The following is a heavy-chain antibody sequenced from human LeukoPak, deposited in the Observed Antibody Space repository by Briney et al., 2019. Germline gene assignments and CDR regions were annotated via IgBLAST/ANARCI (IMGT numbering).Heavy chain of an antibody. CDR3: VRIGYCSGGGCQGRDWFDP. Sequence: GGSLRLSCAASGFTFSSYGMHWVRQAPGTGLEWVAFIQFDGNGEYYADSVKGRFTISRDNSKNTLYLQMNSLRVEDTALYYCVRIGYCSGGGCQGRDWFDPWGQGTLVTVSS. J-gene: IGHJ5*02. V-gene: IGHV3-30*02. CDR1: GFTFSSYG. CDR2: IQFDGNGE. D-gene: IGHD2-15*01.